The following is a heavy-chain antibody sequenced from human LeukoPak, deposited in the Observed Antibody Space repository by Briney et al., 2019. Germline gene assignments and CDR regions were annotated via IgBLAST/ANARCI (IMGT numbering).Heavy chain of an antibody. CDR2: ISSSGSTI. CDR3: ARDVQRGYSYGYGFDY. CDR1: GFTFSDYY. J-gene: IGHJ4*02. D-gene: IGHD5-18*01. V-gene: IGHV3-11*01. Sequence: GGSLRLSCAASGFTFSDYYMSWIRQAPGKGLEWVSYISSSGSTIYYADSVKGRFTISRDNAKNSLYLQMNSLRAGDTAVYYCARDVQRGYSYGYGFDYWGQGTLVTVSS.